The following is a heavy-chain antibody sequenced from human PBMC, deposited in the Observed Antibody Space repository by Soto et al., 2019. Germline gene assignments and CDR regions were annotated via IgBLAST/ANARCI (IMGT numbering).Heavy chain of an antibody. CDR3: ARLAKGSRVTS. V-gene: IGHV3-48*02. D-gene: IGHD4-17*01. CDR1: GFRFSDHS. CDR2: ITSSGDSI. J-gene: IGHJ4*02. Sequence: EVQLLESGGGLIHPGGSLRLSCEASGFRFSDHSMNWVRQAPGKGLEWVSYITSSGDSIYYADSVKGRFTVSRDNAKNSLFLQMNSLRDEDTAAYYCARLAKGSRVTSWGQGTLVTVSS.